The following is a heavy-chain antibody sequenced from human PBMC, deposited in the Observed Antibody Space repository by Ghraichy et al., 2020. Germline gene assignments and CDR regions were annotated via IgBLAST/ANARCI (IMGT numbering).Heavy chain of an antibody. D-gene: IGHD3-22*01. CDR2: IYYNGNT. J-gene: IGHJ6*03. CDR1: GGSISSYY. CDR3: ARGLNSGHYYYYYYCMDV. Sequence: SETLSLTCTVSGGSISSYYWNWIRQPPGRGLEWIGYIYYNGNTNYNPSLKSRVTISKDTSNNQFSLRLSSVTAADTAVYYCARGLNSGHYYYYYYCMDVWGKGTTVTVSS. V-gene: IGHV4-59*01.